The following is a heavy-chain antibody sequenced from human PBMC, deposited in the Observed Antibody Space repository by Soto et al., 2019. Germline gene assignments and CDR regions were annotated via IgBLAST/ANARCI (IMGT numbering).Heavy chain of an antibody. J-gene: IGHJ6*02. CDR3: ARGELELPYDYYYGMDV. V-gene: IGHV3-48*02. CDR1: GFTFSSYS. Sequence: GGSLRLSCAASGFTFSSYSMNWVRQAPGKGLEWVSYISSSSSTIYYADSVKGRFTISRDNAKNSLYLQMNSLRDEDTAVYYCARGELELPYDYYYGMDVWGQGTTVTVSS. CDR2: ISSSSSTI. D-gene: IGHD1-7*01.